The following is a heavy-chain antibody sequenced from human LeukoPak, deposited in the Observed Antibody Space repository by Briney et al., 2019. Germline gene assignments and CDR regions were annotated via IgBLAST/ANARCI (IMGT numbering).Heavy chain of an antibody. CDR1: GFTFSDYY. Sequence: PGGSLRLSCAASGFTFSDYYMSWIRQAPGKGLEWVSYISSSGSTIYYADSVKGRFTISRDNAKNSLYLQMNSLRAEGTAVYYCARDYYDSSCYFFDYWGQGTLVTVSS. CDR2: ISSSGSTI. V-gene: IGHV3-11*04. J-gene: IGHJ4*02. D-gene: IGHD3-22*01. CDR3: ARDYYDSSCYFFDY.